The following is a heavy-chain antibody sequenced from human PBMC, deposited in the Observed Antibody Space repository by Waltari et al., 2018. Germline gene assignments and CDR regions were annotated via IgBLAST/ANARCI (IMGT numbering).Heavy chain of an antibody. CDR3: ARHILYSSSWYDDHNVDY. Sequence: QLQLQESGPGLVKPSETLSLTCTVSGGSISSSSYYWGWIRQPPGKGLEWIGSIYYSGSTYYNPSLKGRVTISVDTSKNQFSLKLSSVTAADTAVYYCARHILYSSSWYDDHNVDYWGQGTLVTVSS. D-gene: IGHD6-13*01. CDR1: GGSISSSSYY. V-gene: IGHV4-39*01. CDR2: IYYSGST. J-gene: IGHJ4*02.